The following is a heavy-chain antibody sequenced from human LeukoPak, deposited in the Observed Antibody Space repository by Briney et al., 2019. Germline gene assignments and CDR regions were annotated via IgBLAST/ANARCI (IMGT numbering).Heavy chain of an antibody. CDR3: ARVQRADYNSWYYFDY. V-gene: IGHV3-64*01. J-gene: IGHJ4*02. CDR1: GFTFSNYA. Sequence: GGSLRLSCAASGFTFSNYAMYWVRQAPGKGLEYVSTITSNGGSTYYANSVKGRFTISRDNSKNTVYLQMGSLRAEDMAVYYCARVQRADYNSWYYFDYWGQGTLVTVSS. D-gene: IGHD4-11*01. CDR2: ITSNGGST.